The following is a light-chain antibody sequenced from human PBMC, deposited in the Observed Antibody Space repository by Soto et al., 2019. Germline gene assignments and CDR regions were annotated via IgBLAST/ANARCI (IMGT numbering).Light chain of an antibody. CDR2: DAS. V-gene: IGKV3-11*01. CDR3: QQRSNWPRT. Sequence: EIVLTQSPATLSLSPGEGATLSCRASQSVSSYLAWYQQKPGQTPRLLIYDASNRATGIQARFSGSGSGTDFTLTISSLEPEDFAVYYCQQRSNWPRTFGQGTKLEIK. J-gene: IGKJ2*01. CDR1: QSVSSY.